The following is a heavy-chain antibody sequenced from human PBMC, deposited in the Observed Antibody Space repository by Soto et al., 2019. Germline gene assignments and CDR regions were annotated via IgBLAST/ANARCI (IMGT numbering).Heavy chain of an antibody. CDR3: ARRRGYYTDY. CDR1: GYTFTSND. D-gene: IGHD3-3*01. Sequence: QVQLVQSGAEVKKPGASVKVSCKASGYTFTSNDITWVRQTTGQGLEWMGSMNPNSGDTGYAQKFQGRVTMTRNTSISTAYMELSSLRSEDTAVYYCARRRGYYTDYWGQGTLVTVSS. J-gene: IGHJ4*02. V-gene: IGHV1-8*01. CDR2: MNPNSGDT.